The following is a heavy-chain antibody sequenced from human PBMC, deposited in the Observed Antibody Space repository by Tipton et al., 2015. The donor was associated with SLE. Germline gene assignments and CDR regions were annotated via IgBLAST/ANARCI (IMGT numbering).Heavy chain of an antibody. Sequence: VQLVQSGGGLVQPGGTLRLSCAASGFTFSNYGMSWVRQAPGKGLEWVSAMSGSGGSTYYADSVKGRFTISRDNSKNTLYLQMNSLRAEDTAVYYCASTLRFLEWLDAFDMWGQGTMVTVSS. J-gene: IGHJ3*02. CDR2: MSGSGGST. D-gene: IGHD3-3*01. CDR1: GFTFSNYG. V-gene: IGHV3-23*04. CDR3: ASTLRFLEWLDAFDM.